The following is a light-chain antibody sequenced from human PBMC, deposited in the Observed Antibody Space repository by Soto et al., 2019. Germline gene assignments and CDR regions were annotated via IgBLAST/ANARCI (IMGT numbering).Light chain of an antibody. CDR1: QSVSSY. CDR2: DTS. CDR3: QQYGSSPLT. J-gene: IGKJ4*01. Sequence: DIVLTQSPGTLSLSVGERVTLSCRASQSVSSYLAWYQQTPGQAPRLLIYDTSNRHTGTPDRFSGSGSGTDFTITISSLESEDFTVYYCQQYGSSPLTFGGGTTVEIK. V-gene: IGKV3-20*01.